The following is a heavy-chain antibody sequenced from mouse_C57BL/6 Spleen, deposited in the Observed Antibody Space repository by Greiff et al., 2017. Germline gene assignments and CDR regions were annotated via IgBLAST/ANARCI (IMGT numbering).Heavy chain of an antibody. J-gene: IGHJ2*01. CDR2: INYDGSST. CDR3: AREVGRGAYFDY. D-gene: IGHD4-1*01. CDR1: GFTFSDYY. Sequence: EVQLVESEGGLVQPGSSMKLSCTASGFTFSDYYMAWVRQVPEKGLEWVANINYDGSSTYYLDSLKSRFIISRDNAKNILYLQMSSLKSEDTATYYCAREVGRGAYFDYWGQGTTLTVSS. V-gene: IGHV5-16*01.